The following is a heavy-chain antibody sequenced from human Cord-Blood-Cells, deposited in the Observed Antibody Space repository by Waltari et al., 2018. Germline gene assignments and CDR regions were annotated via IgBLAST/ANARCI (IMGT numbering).Heavy chain of an antibody. D-gene: IGHD3-16*01. CDR3: ARVKIYVLYGMDF. V-gene: IGHV1-2*06. CDR2: INPNRGGT. J-gene: IGHJ6*02. Sequence: QVQLVQSGAEVQKPGDSVKVSCQASGYTFTGYYTHWVRQAPGHGLEWKERINPNRGGTNYAHKFQGRVPMTRDTSISTAYMELSSLRSDDTAVYCWARVKIYVLYGMDFWGQGTTVTVAS. CDR1: GYTFTGYY.